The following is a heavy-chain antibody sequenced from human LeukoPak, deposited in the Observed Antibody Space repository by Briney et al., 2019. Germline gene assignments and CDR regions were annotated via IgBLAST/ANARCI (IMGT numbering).Heavy chain of an antibody. CDR2: LSRRSSSI. Sequence: GWALRLSCVVSGFTFSNYSMNWVRQAPGKGLEWDSYLSRRSSSIYYLDSVKGRFTISRDNAKNSLSLQMNSLRDEDTAVYYCARVIRRFGEFSSDYWGQGTLVTVSS. CDR1: GFTFSNYS. J-gene: IGHJ4*02. D-gene: IGHD3-10*01. V-gene: IGHV3-48*02. CDR3: ARVIRRFGEFSSDY.